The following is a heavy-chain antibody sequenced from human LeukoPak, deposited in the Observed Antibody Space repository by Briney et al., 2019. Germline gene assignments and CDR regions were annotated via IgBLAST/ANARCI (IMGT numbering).Heavy chain of an antibody. CDR2: IRYDGSNK. J-gene: IGHJ4*02. D-gene: IGHD2-2*01. V-gene: IGHV3-30*02. CDR3: ANDSCSSTSCYFDY. Sequence: GGSLRLSXAASGFTFSSYGMHWVRQAPGKGLEWVAFIRYDGSNKYYADSVKGRFTISRDNSKNTLYLQMNSLRAEDTAVYYCANDSCSSTSCYFDYWGQGTLVTVSS. CDR1: GFTFSSYG.